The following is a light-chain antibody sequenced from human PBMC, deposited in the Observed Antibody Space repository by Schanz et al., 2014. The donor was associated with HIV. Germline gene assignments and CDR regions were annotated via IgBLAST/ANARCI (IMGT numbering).Light chain of an antibody. Sequence: EIVLTQSPGTLSLSPGERATLSCRASQSVSSSYFAWYQQKPGQAPRLLIFGASNRATGIPDRFSGGVSGTDFTLTISRVEPEDYAVYYCQQYGSPPWTFGQGTKVEV. J-gene: IGKJ1*01. V-gene: IGKV3-20*01. CDR1: QSVSSSY. CDR3: QQYGSPPWT. CDR2: GAS.